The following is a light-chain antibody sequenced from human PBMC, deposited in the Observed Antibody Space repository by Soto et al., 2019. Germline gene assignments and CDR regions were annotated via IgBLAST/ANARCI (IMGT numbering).Light chain of an antibody. J-gene: IGKJ4*01. V-gene: IGKV3-20*01. CDR1: QSVRSRY. Sequence: EIVLTQSPGTLFLSPGERATLSCRASQSVRSRYVAWYQQKPGQAPRLLIYGASSRATGIPDRFSGSGSGTDFTFNIRRLEHEDLAVYYCQQYGDSTTFGGGTKVGIK. CDR3: QQYGDSTT. CDR2: GAS.